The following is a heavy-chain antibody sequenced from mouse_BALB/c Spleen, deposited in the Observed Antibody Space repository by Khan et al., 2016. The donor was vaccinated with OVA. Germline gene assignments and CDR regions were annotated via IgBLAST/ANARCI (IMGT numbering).Heavy chain of an antibody. CDR1: DYTLTSYW. D-gene: IGHD2-1*01. CDR2: INPSNGRT. CDR3: ARLLINFDY. J-gene: IGHJ2*01. V-gene: IGHV1S81*02. Sequence: VQLQQSGAELVNPGASVNLSCKASDYTLTSYWMHWVKQRPGQGLEWIGEINPSNGRTNYNEKFKSKATLTVDKSSSTAYMQLSSPTSEDSAVYYCARLLINFDYWGQGTTLTVSS.